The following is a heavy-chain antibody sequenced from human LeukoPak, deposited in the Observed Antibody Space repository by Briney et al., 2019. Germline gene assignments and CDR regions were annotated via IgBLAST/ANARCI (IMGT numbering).Heavy chain of an antibody. V-gene: IGHV4-30-4*08. Sequence: PSETLSLTCTVSGGSISSGDFYWSWIRQPPGKGLEWIGYIYYSGSTYYNPSLKSRVTISVDTSKNQFSLKLSSVTAADTAVYYCTRKTDDAFDIWGQGTMVTVSS. CDR2: IYYSGST. J-gene: IGHJ3*02. CDR3: TRKTDDAFDI. CDR1: GGSISSGDFY.